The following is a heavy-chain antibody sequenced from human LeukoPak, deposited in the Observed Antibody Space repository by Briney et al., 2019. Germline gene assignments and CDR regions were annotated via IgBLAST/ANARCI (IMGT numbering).Heavy chain of an antibody. D-gene: IGHD2-21*02. CDR2: IYHSGST. V-gene: IGHV4-30-2*01. Sequence: SETLSLTCAVSGGSISSGGYSWSWIRQPPGKGLEWIGYIYHSGSTYYNPSLKSRVTISVDRSKNQFSLKLSSVTAADTAVYYCARVSKAYCGGDCYSDYHYGMDVWGKGTTVTVSS. J-gene: IGHJ6*04. CDR1: GGSISSGGYS. CDR3: ARVSKAYCGGDCYSDYHYGMDV.